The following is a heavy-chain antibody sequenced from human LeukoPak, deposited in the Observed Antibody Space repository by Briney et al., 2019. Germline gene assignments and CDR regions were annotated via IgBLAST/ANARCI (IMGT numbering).Heavy chain of an antibody. J-gene: IGHJ4*02. Sequence: PGGSLRLSCAASGFTFSSYAMSWVRQAPGEGLEWVANIHPEGNEKYHVDSVKGRFTISRDNAKNSLYLQMNSLRVEDTAVYYCARGDDFSGDYWGQGTLVTVSS. D-gene: IGHD2-21*02. CDR1: GFTFSSYA. CDR3: ARGDDFSGDY. V-gene: IGHV3-7*04. CDR2: IHPEGNEK.